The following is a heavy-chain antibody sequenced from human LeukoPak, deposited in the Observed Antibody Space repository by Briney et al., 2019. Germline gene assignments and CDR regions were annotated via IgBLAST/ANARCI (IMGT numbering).Heavy chain of an antibody. V-gene: IGHV4-61*01. CDR2: IYYSGST. J-gene: IGHJ3*02. CDR3: ARGSGPDAFDI. D-gene: IGHD7-27*01. CDR1: GGSISSSSYY. Sequence: PSETLSLTCTVSGGSISSSSYYWSWIRQPPGKGLEWIGYIYYSGSTNYNPSLKSRVTISVDTSKNQFSLKLSSVTAADTAVYYCARGSGPDAFDIWGQGTMVTVSS.